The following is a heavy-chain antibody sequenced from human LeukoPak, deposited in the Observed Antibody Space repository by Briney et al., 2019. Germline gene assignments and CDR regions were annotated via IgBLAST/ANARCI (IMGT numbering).Heavy chain of an antibody. J-gene: IGHJ4*02. V-gene: IGHV3-30-3*01. CDR3: ARDRVGATDYFDY. D-gene: IGHD1-26*01. CDR1: GFTFSSYA. Sequence: GGSLRLSCAVSGFTFSSYAMHWVRQAPGKGLEWVAVISYDGSNKYYADSVKGRFTISRDNSKNTLYLQMNSLRAEDTAVYYCARDRVGATDYFDYWGQGTLVTVSS. CDR2: ISYDGSNK.